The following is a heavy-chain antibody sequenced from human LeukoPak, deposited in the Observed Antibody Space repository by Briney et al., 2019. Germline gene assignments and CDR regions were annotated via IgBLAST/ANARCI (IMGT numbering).Heavy chain of an antibody. J-gene: IGHJ4*02. V-gene: IGHV3-66*01. Sequence: GGSLRLSCAASGFIVSRNYMSWVRQAPGKGPEWVSIIYINDYAYYSDSVKGRFTISRDNSKNTLDLQMNSLRAEDTAVYYCARDPGIVPRPIYWGQGTLVTVSS. CDR3: ARDPGIVPRPIY. D-gene: IGHD2-2*01. CDR2: IYINDYA. CDR1: GFIVSRNY.